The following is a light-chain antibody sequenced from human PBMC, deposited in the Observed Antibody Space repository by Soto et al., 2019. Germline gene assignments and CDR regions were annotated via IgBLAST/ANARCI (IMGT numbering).Light chain of an antibody. CDR2: AVS. J-gene: IGKJ4*01. CDR1: QGISN. CDR3: QHVNSYRLN. V-gene: IGKV1-9*01. Sequence: DIQLTQSPSFLSASVGDRVTITCRASQGISNFAWYQQKPGKAPKLLIYAVSTLQSGVPSRFSGSASGTEFTLTISSLQPEDFATDYCQHVNSYRLNFGGGTKVEIK.